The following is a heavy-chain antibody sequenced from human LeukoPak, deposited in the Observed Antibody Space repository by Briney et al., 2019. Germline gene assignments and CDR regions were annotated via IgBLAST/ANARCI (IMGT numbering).Heavy chain of an antibody. J-gene: IGHJ6*03. CDR3: AKEYSSSSSWYYYMDV. Sequence: GGSLRLSCAASGFTFSSYSMHWVRQAPGKGLDWVAVISYDGSNKSYADSVKGRFTISRDNSKNTLYLQVNSLRAEDTAVYYCAKEYSSSSSWYYYMDVWGKGTTVTVSS. V-gene: IGHV3-30*18. CDR1: GFTFSSYS. D-gene: IGHD6-6*01. CDR2: ISYDGSNK.